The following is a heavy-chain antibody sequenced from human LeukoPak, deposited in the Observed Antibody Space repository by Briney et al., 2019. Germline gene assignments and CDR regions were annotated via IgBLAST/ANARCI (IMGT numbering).Heavy chain of an antibody. CDR3: ARDRYYGPGSYPHDY. CDR1: GFTFSSYG. CDR2: IWYDGSNK. Sequence: GGSLRLSCAASGFTFSSYGMHWVRQAPGKGLEWVAVIWYDGSNKYYADSVKGRFTISRDNSKNRLYLQMNTLRAEDTAAYYCARDRYYGPGSYPHDYSGQGTLVPVSS. J-gene: IGHJ4*02. V-gene: IGHV3-33*01. D-gene: IGHD3-10*01.